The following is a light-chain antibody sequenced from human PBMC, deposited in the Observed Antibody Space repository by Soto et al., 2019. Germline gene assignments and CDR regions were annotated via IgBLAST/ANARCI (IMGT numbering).Light chain of an antibody. CDR3: SSYTSSTVYI. Sequence: QSVLTQPASVSGSPGQSITISCTGTISDVGGYSYVSWYQQHPGDAPKLMIYHVTNRPSGVSDRFSGSKSGNTASLTISGLQAEDEADYYCSSYTSSTVYIFGTGTKVTVL. CDR2: HVT. J-gene: IGLJ1*01. CDR1: ISDVGGYSY. V-gene: IGLV2-14*03.